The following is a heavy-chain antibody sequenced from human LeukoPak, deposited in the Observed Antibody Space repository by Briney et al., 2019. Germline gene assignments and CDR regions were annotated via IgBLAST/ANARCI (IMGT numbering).Heavy chain of an antibody. CDR2: IFYSGST. CDR3: ARRGITYSSSFFDF. D-gene: IGHD2-2*01. J-gene: IGHJ4*02. CDR1: GGSIGSSSYF. V-gene: IGHV4-39*01. Sequence: PSETLSLTCSVSGGSIGSSSYFGGWIRQPPGKGLEWIGHIFYSGSTYYNPSLKSRVTISVDTSKNQFSLHLNSVTAADTATYYCARRGITYSSSFFDFWGQGTLVTVSS.